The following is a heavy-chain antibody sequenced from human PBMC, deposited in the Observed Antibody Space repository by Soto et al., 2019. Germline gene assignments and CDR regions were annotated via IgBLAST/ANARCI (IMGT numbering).Heavy chain of an antibody. Sequence: WGSLRLPCGVFGFNFDDYAMHWVRQTPGQGLEWVAGIRGGGGGTNYKDAVKGRFIISRDNSKKTLCLHMSSLRGEDTAVYYCMRGYFLSGPDYWGQGALVTGSS. CDR2: IRGGGGGT. J-gene: IGHJ4*02. V-gene: IGHV3-23*01. CDR1: GFNFDDYA. D-gene: IGHD3-3*01. CDR3: MRGYFLSGPDY.